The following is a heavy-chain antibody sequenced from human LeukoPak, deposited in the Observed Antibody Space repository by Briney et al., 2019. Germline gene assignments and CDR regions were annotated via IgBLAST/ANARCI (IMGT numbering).Heavy chain of an antibody. D-gene: IGHD4-23*01. CDR3: ARDPPAPGGCFDP. J-gene: IGHJ5*02. V-gene: IGHV3-7*01. Sequence: GGSLRLSCAGSGFTFSHHWMSWVRQAPGKGLEWVANIKHDGSETYYVDSVRGRFTVSRDNAKTSLYLQIDSLRAEDTAAYFCARDPPAPGGCFDPWGQGTLVTVSS. CDR1: GFTFSHHW. CDR2: IKHDGSET.